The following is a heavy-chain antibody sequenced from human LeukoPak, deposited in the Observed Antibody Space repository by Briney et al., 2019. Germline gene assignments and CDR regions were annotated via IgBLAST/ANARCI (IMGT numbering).Heavy chain of an antibody. D-gene: IGHD5-24*01. V-gene: IGHV3-11*04. CDR2: ISSSDTTI. CDR1: GFTFSDYY. CDR3: ARGFYTYDQ. Sequence: GGSLRLSCAASGFTFSDYYMSWIRQAPGKGLEWVSSISSSDTTIYYTDSVKGRFAISRDNAKNSLYLQMKSLRAEDTAVYYCARGFYTYDQWGQGTLVTVSS. J-gene: IGHJ5*02.